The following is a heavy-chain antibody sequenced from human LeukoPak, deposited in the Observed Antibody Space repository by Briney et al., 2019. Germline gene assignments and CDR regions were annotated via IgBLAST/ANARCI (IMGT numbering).Heavy chain of an antibody. CDR1: GFTFSSYW. V-gene: IGHV3-7*01. J-gene: IGHJ4*02. CDR2: IKQDGSEK. CDR3: ARDLSGDKYSIYDNNPEY. Sequence: PGGSLRLSCAASGFTFSSYWMSWVRQAPGKGLEWVANIKQDGSEKYYVDSVKGRFTISRDNAKNSLYLQMNSLRAEDTAVYYCARDLSGDKYSIYDNNPEYWGQGTLVTVSS. D-gene: IGHD5/OR15-5a*01.